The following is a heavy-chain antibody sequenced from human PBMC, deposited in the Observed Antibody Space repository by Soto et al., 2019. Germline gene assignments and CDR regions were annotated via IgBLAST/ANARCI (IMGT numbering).Heavy chain of an antibody. V-gene: IGHV4-39*01. CDR1: GGSISSSSYY. J-gene: IGHJ4*02. CDR3: ARLSGYSYELDY. CDR2: IYYSGST. D-gene: IGHD5-18*01. Sequence: SETLSLTCTVSGGSISSSSYYWGWIRQPPGKGLEWIGSIYYSGSTYYNPSLKSRVTISVDTSKNQFSLKLSSVTAADTAVYYCARLSGYSYELDYWGQRTLVTVSS.